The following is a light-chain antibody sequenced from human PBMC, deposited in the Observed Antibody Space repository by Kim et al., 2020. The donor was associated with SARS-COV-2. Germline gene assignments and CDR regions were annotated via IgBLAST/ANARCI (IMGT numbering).Light chain of an antibody. CDR2: DAS. Sequence: AAVGDRVTCSCRASQSISSWLSWYQQKPGKAPKLLIYDASSLESGVPSRFSGSGSGTEFTLTISTLQPDDFATYYCQQYNSFPLTFGGGTKVEIK. J-gene: IGKJ4*01. CDR3: QQYNSFPLT. V-gene: IGKV1-5*01. CDR1: QSISSW.